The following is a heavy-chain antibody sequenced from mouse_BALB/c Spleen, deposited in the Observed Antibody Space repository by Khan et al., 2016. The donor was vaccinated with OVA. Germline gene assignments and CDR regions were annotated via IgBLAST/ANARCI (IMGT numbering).Heavy chain of an antibody. Sequence: EVQLQESGPGLVKPSQSLSLTCSVAGYSITSDYAWNCIRQFPGNKLEWMVYISYSGSTSYNPSLKSRISITRDTSKNQFFLQLNSVTTEDTATYYCARLGPGFTYWGQGTLVTVSA. D-gene: IGHD4-1*01. CDR3: ARLGPGFTY. CDR2: ISYSGST. V-gene: IGHV3-2*02. CDR1: GYSITSDYA. J-gene: IGHJ3*01.